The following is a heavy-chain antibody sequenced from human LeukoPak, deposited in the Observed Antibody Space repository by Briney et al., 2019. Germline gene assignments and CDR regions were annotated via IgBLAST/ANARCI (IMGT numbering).Heavy chain of an antibody. V-gene: IGHV4-38-2*02. CDR2: IYHSGST. D-gene: IGHD2-15*01. CDR1: GYSISSGYY. Sequence: SETLSLTCTVSGYSISSGYYWGWIRQPPGKGLEWIGSIYHSGSTYYNPSLKSRVTISVDTSKNQFSLKLSSVTAADTAVYYCARLRGYCSGGSCYGYYYYYYMDVWGKGTTVTISS. CDR3: ARLRGYCSGGSCYGYYYYYYMDV. J-gene: IGHJ6*03.